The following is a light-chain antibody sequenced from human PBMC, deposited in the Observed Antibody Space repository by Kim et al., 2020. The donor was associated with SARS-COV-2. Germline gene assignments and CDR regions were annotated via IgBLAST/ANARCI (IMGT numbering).Light chain of an antibody. V-gene: IGKV3-15*01. J-gene: IGKJ1*01. Sequence: EIVMTQSPATLSVSPGERATLSCRASQSVSNKVAWYQQKPGQPPRLLIYGASTRATGIPGRFSGSGSGTEFTLTISSLQSEDFAVYYCQQYNNWPRTFGQGTEVDIK. CDR1: QSVSNK. CDR2: GAS. CDR3: QQYNNWPRT.